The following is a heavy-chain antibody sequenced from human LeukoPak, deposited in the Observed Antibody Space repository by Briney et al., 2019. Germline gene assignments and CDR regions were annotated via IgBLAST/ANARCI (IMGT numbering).Heavy chain of an antibody. Sequence: ASVKVSCKASGYTFTSHDINWVRQATGQGLEWMGWMNPNSGNTGYAQKFQGRVTMTRNTSISTAYMELSSLRSEDTAVYYCATFGQGSSWYSHYFDYWGQGTLATVSS. V-gene: IGHV1-8*01. CDR2: MNPNSGNT. CDR3: ATFGQGSSWYSHYFDY. D-gene: IGHD6-13*01. J-gene: IGHJ4*02. CDR1: GYTFTSHD.